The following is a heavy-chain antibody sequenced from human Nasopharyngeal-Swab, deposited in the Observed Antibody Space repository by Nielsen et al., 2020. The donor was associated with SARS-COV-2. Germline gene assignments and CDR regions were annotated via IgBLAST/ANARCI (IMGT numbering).Heavy chain of an antibody. CDR3: AKDKAHSTFDY. CDR2: TTNSGGST. CDR1: GFTFSNYV. V-gene: IGHV3-23*01. D-gene: IGHD4-11*01. Sequence: GESLKISCAASGFTFSNYVMNWVRQAPGKGLEWVSATTNSGGSTYYADSVKGRFTISRDNSKNTLFLQTNSLRAEDTAVYYCAKDKAHSTFDYWGQGTLVTVSS. J-gene: IGHJ4*02.